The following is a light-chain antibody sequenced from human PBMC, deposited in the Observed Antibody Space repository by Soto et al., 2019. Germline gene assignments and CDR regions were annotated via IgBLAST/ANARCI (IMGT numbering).Light chain of an antibody. Sequence: DIHMTQSPSTLSSSVGDRVTITCRASQSISSWLAWYQQKPGKAPKLLIYKASSLESGVPSRFSGSGSGTEFSLTISSLQPDDFATYYCKQYNSYSLSFGQGTKVDIK. CDR2: KAS. V-gene: IGKV1-5*03. CDR1: QSISSW. J-gene: IGKJ1*01. CDR3: KQYNSYSLS.